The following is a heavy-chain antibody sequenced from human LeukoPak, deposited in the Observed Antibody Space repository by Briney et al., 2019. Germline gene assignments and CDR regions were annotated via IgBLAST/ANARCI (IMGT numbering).Heavy chain of an antibody. CDR3: ARGTIGGDSLAGWFDP. CDR1: GYSISSGYY. J-gene: IGHJ5*02. CDR2: IYYSGST. V-gene: IGHV4-38-2*02. Sequence: PSETLSLTCTVSGYSISSGYYWGWIRQPPGKGLEWIGSIYYSGSTYYNPSLKSRVTISVDTSKNQFSLKLSSVTAADTAVYYCARGTIGGDSLAGWFDPWGQGTLVTVSS. D-gene: IGHD2-21*02.